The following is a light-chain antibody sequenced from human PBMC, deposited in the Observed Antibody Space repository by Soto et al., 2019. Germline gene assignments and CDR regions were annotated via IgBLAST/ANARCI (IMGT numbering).Light chain of an antibody. J-gene: IGLJ3*02. V-gene: IGLV2-11*01. CDR2: DVS. CDR1: SSDVGGYNY. CDR3: CSYAGNSLWG. Sequence: QSALTQPRSVSGSPGQSVTISCTGTSSDVGGYNYVSWYQQHPGKAPKLMIYDVSKCPSGVPDRYSGSKSGNTASLTISGLQAEDEADYYCCSYAGNSLWGFGGGTKLTVL.